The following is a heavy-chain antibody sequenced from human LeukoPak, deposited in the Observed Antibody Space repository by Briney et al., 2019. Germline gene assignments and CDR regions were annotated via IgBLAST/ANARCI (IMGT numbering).Heavy chain of an antibody. Sequence: GTSVKVSCKVSGFTFTSSAVQWVRQARGQRLEWTGWIVVGSGNTNYAQKFQERVTITRDMSTSTAYMELSSLRSEDTAVYYCAAPVGATSFDYWGQGTLVTVSS. CDR2: IVVGSGNT. V-gene: IGHV1-58*01. J-gene: IGHJ4*02. CDR3: AAPVGATSFDY. D-gene: IGHD1-26*01. CDR1: GFTFTSSA.